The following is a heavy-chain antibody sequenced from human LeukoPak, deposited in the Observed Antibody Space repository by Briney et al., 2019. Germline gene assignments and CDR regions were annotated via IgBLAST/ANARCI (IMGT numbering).Heavy chain of an antibody. J-gene: IGHJ4*02. V-gene: IGHV1-2*06. CDR2: INPNSGDT. CDR3: ARDYCSSTSCLFDY. Sequence: ASVKVSCKASGYTFTGYHMHWVRQAPGQGLEWMGRINPNSGDTNYAQKFQGGVAMTRDTTISTAFMELTRLRSDDTAVYYCARDYCSSTSCLFDYWGQGTLVTVSS. CDR1: GYTFTGYH. D-gene: IGHD2-2*01.